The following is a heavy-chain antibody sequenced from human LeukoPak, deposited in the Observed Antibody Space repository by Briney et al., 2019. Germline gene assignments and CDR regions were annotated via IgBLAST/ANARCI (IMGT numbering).Heavy chain of an antibody. CDR2: INPNSGGT. CDR3: ARAPKSSSWYGNFDY. J-gene: IGHJ4*02. Sequence: ASVKVSCKASGYTFTGYYMHWVRQAPGQGLEWMGWINPNSGGTNYAQKFQGRVTMTRDTSISTAYMELSRLRSDDTAVYYCARAPKSSSWYGNFDYWGQGTLVTVSS. D-gene: IGHD6-13*01. V-gene: IGHV1-2*02. CDR1: GYTFTGYY.